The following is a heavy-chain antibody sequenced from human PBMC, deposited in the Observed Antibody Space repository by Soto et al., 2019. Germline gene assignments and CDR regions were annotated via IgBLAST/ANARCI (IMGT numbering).Heavy chain of an antibody. CDR3: ARATGGSDPPPFGIDA. Sequence: QVQLVQSGAEVQKPGASVRVSCKTSGYAFTTSGIHWVRQAPGQRLEWMGWISAASGNTNYSQNVQGRVTLTLDTSASTAYMDLRSLGSHDTAVYYCARATGGSDPPPFGIDAWGQGTKVSVSS. V-gene: IGHV1-3*01. J-gene: IGHJ6*02. CDR1: GYAFTTSG. D-gene: IGHD3-16*01. CDR2: ISAASGNT.